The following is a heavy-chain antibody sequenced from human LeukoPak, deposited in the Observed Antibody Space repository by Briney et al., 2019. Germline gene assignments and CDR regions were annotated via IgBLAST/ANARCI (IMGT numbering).Heavy chain of an antibody. D-gene: IGHD1-26*01. Sequence: ASVKVSCKASGYTFTSYGISWLRQAAGQGREWMGWITAYNGNTNYGRKLQGRVTMTTDTSTSTAYMELRSLRSDDTAVYYCARHSSGRYWGYFDYWGQGTLVTVSS. J-gene: IGHJ4*02. V-gene: IGHV1-18*01. CDR3: ARHSSGRYWGYFDY. CDR2: ITAYNGNT. CDR1: GYTFTSYG.